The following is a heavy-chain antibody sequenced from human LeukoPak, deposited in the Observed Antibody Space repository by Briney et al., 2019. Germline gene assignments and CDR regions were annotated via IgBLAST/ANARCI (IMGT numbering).Heavy chain of an antibody. CDR1: GFTFSSYA. J-gene: IGHJ4*02. V-gene: IGHV3-23*01. Sequence: AGGSLRLSCAASGFTFSSYAMSWVRQAPGKGLEWVSAISGSGGSTYYADSVKGRFTISRDNSKNTLYLQMNSLRAEDTAVYYCAKDREVTMIVVVITDFDYWGQGTLVTVSS. D-gene: IGHD3-22*01. CDR2: ISGSGGST. CDR3: AKDREVTMIVVVITDFDY.